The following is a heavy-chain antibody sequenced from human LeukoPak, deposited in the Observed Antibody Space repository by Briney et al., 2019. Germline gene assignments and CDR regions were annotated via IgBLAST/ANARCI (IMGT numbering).Heavy chain of an antibody. Sequence: SETLSLTCAVSGGSISSYYWSWIRQPPGEGLEWIGYIYYSGSTNYNPSLKSRVTISVDTSKNQFSLKLSSVTAADTAVYYCARLTLIVGVTNGYWGQGTLVTVSS. V-gene: IGHV4-59*01. D-gene: IGHD1-26*01. J-gene: IGHJ4*02. CDR1: GGSISSYY. CDR2: IYYSGST. CDR3: ARLTLIVGVTNGY.